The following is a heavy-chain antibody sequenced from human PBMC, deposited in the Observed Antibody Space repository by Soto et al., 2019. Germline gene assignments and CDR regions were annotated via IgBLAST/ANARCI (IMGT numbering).Heavy chain of an antibody. D-gene: IGHD3-22*01. CDR3: ASSGIVGREVNTWFDP. Sequence: SETLSLTCTVSAGSITTSYWSWIRQPLGKALEWIAYISYRGSTNYNPSLRSRLTISIDTAKSQISLKLTSMTTADTTVYYCASSGIVGREVNTWFDPWGQGTLVTVS. CDR2: ISYRGST. CDR1: AGSITTSY. J-gene: IGHJ5*02. V-gene: IGHV4-59*01.